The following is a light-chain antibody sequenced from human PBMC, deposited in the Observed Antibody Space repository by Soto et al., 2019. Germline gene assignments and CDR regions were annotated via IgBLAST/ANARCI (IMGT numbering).Light chain of an antibody. CDR2: GIS. Sequence: EKVMTQSPATLSVSPGETATLSCRTSQSVTNNYLAWYQHKAGQAPRLLIYGISTRATGIPDRFSGSGSGTDFTLTISTLEPEDFAVYYCEQYGSSPRTFGQGTKVDIK. V-gene: IGKV3-20*01. CDR1: QSVTNNY. J-gene: IGKJ1*01. CDR3: EQYGSSPRT.